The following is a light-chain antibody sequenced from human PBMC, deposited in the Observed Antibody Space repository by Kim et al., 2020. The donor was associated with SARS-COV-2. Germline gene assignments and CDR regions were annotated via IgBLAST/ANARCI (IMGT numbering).Light chain of an antibody. V-gene: IGKV1-12*01. J-gene: IGKJ4*01. CDR3: LQTNSFPLT. CDR1: QDVSSW. CDR2: AVS. Sequence: GDRVTITCRASQDVSSWFAWYQQKPGKAPKLLIYAVSNLQSGVPSRFSGSGSGTHFTLTISTLQPEDIATYYCLQTNSFPLTFGGGTKV.